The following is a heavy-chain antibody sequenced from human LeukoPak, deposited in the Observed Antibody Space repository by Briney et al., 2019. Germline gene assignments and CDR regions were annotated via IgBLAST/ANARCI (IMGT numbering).Heavy chain of an antibody. Sequence: SETLSLTCAVYGGSFSGYYWSWIRQPPGKGLEWIGEINHSGSTNYNPSLKSRVTISVDTSKNQFSLKLSSVTAADTAVYYCATSGYCSSTSCYTRAFDIWGQGTMVTVSS. CDR1: GGSFSGYY. CDR3: ATSGYCSSTSCYTRAFDI. CDR2: INHSGST. V-gene: IGHV4-34*01. J-gene: IGHJ3*02. D-gene: IGHD2-2*02.